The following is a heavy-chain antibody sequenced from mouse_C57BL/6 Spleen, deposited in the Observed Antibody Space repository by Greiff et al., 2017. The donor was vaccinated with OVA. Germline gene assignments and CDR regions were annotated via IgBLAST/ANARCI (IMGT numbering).Heavy chain of an antibody. CDR3: ARKGEEGFAY. V-gene: IGHV1-42*01. CDR1: GYSFTGYY. J-gene: IGHJ3*01. Sequence: EVQLQQSGPELVKPGASVKISCKASGYSFTGYYMNWVKQSPEKSLEWIGEINPSTGGTTYNQKFKAKATLTVDKSSSTAYMQLKSLTSEDSAVYYCARKGEEGFAYWGQGTLVTVSA. CDR2: INPSTGGT.